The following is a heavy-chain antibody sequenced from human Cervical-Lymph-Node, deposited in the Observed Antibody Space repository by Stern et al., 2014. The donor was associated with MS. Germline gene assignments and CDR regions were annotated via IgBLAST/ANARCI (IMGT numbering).Heavy chain of an antibody. CDR1: GYTFTDYS. D-gene: IGHD3-10*01. Sequence: QVQLVQSGAGVKNPGASVRVSCKASGYTFTDYSFHWVRQSSGQGLEWMSRINPHNGGTDYAQKFQGRVTITRERSINTAYMHLSSLASDDAAVYYCAREGSVTNALDIWGQGTMVSVSS. CDR3: AREGSVTNALDI. J-gene: IGHJ3*02. CDR2: INPHNGGT. V-gene: IGHV1-2*06.